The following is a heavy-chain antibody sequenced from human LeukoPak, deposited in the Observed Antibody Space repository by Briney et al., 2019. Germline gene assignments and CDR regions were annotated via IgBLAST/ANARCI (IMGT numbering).Heavy chain of an antibody. J-gene: IGHJ3*02. CDR2: INPKSGGT. Sequence: GAPLTVSSTASRYTFTPYYMHWVRQAPGQGREWMGWINPKSGGTKSAQKVQGGVTMTRDTSISTDYIELSRLRCDGTAVYYGARGGIGAVGTFAFDIWGRGTMVSVS. CDR3: ARGGIGAVGTFAFDI. CDR1: RYTFTPYY. V-gene: IGHV1-2*02. D-gene: IGHD6-13*01.